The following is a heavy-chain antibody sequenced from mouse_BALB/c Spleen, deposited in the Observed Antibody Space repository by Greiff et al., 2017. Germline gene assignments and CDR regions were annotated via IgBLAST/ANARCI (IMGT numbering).Heavy chain of an antibody. Sequence: VMLVESGPGLVQPSQSLSITCTVSGFSLTSYGVHWVRQSPGKGLEWLGVIWSGGSTDYNAAFISRLSISKDNSKSQVFFKMNSLQANDTAIYYCARNDYEDYFDYWGQGTTLTVSS. V-gene: IGHV2-2*02. CDR2: IWSGGST. CDR1: GFSLTSYG. CDR3: ARNDYEDYFDY. D-gene: IGHD2-13*01. J-gene: IGHJ2*01.